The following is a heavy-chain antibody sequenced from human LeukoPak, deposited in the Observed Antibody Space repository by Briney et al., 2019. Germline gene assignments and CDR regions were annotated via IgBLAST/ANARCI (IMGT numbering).Heavy chain of an antibody. D-gene: IGHD3-10*01. CDR3: ARGYGSGSYLDY. Sequence: GGSLRPSCAASGFTFSSYAMHWVRQAPGKGLEWVAVISYDRSNKYYADSVKGRFTISRDNSKNTLYLQMNSLRAEDTAVYYCARGYGSGSYLDYWGQGTLVTVSS. J-gene: IGHJ4*02. V-gene: IGHV3-30*04. CDR1: GFTFSSYA. CDR2: ISYDRSNK.